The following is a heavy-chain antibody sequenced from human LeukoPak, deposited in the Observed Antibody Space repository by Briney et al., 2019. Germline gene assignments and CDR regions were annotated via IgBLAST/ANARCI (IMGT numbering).Heavy chain of an antibody. V-gene: IGHV1-3*01. Sequence: ASVKVSCKASGYTFTNSTMHWVRQAPGQRLEWMGWINAVNGNTKYSQKFQGRVTITRDTSASTAYMKLSSLRSEDTAVYYCARESQEGAFDYWGQGTLVTVSS. CDR1: GYTFTNST. CDR2: INAVNGNT. CDR3: ARESQEGAFDY. J-gene: IGHJ4*02.